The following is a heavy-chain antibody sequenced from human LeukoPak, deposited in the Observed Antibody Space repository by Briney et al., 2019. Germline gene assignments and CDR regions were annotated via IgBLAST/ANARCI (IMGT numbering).Heavy chain of an antibody. J-gene: IGHJ6*02. D-gene: IGHD2-2*01. V-gene: IGHV1-69*04. CDR3: PTRGGPAPDYYYYGMDV. CDR2: IIPILGIA. Sequence: SVKVSCKASGGTFISYAISWVRQAPGQGREWMGRIIPILGIANYAQKFQGRVTITAHKSPSPAYMELTSLRSEDTAVYYCPTRGGPAPDYYYYGMDVWGQGTTVTVSS. CDR1: GGTFISYA.